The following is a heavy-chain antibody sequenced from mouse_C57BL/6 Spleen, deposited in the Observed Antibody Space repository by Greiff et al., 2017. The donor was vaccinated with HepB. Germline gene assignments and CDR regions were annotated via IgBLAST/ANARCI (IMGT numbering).Heavy chain of an antibody. D-gene: IGHD2-4*01. J-gene: IGHJ1*03. CDR2: INSDGGST. Sequence: EVQRVESGGGLVQPGESLKLSCESNEYEFPSHDMSWVRKTPEKRLELVAAINSDGGSTYYPDTMERRFIISRDNTKKTLYLQMSSLRSEDTALYYCARHAYDYDGSYWYFDVWGTGTTVTVSS. CDR3: ARHAYDYDGSYWYFDV. CDR1: EYEFPSHD. V-gene: IGHV5-2*01.